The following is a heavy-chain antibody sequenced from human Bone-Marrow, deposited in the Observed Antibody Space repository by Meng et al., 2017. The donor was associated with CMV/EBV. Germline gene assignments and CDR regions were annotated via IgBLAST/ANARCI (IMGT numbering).Heavy chain of an antibody. V-gene: IGHV1-8*01. D-gene: IGHD2-8*01. Sequence: ASVKVSCKASGYTFASYAFNWVRQAAGHGLQWMRWMNLNNGHTGYHTGYAQKFRGRVTMTRNTSINTAYMGLSSLRSVDTAVSYCARLITWPVVYWCILRSDSWGQGTLVTVSS. CDR3: ARLITWPVVYWCILRSDS. CDR1: GYTFASYA. J-gene: IGHJ5*01. CDR2: MNLNNGHTGYHT.